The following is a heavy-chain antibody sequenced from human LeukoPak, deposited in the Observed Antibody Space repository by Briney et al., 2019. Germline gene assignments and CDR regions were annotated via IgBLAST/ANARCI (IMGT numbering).Heavy chain of an antibody. J-gene: IGHJ6*03. Sequence: SQTLSLTCTVSGGSISSYYWSWIRQPAGKGLEWIGRIYTSGSTNYNPSLKSRVTMSVDTSKNQFSLKLSSVTAADTAVYYCARGAPLLRFLEWFYYMDVWGKGTTVTVSS. CDR2: IYTSGST. CDR3: ARGAPLLRFLEWFYYMDV. V-gene: IGHV4-4*07. D-gene: IGHD3-3*01. CDR1: GGSISSYY.